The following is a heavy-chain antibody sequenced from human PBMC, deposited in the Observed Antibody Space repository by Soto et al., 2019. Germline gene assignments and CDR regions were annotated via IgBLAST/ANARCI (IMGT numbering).Heavy chain of an antibody. CDR2: IFYSGST. CDR1: GGSISSDNYY. CDR3: AGYTVISNAFDI. V-gene: IGHV4-30-4*01. J-gene: IGHJ3*02. D-gene: IGHD3-16*02. Sequence: PSETLSLTCTVSGGSISSDNYYWSWIRQPPGKGLEWIGYIFYSGSTYYNPSLKSRVIISVDTSKNQLSLKLSSVTAADTAVYYCAGYTVISNAFDIWGQGTMVTVSS.